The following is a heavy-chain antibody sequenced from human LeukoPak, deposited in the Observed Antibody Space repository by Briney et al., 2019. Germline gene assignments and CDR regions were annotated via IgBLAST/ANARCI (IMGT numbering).Heavy chain of an antibody. CDR3: ARELSGYDDGYFDY. CDR2: ISSSSSYI. CDR1: GFTFSSYS. Sequence: AGGSLRLSCAASGFTFSSYSMNWVRQAPGKGLEWVSSISSSSSYIYYADSVKGRFTISRDNAKNSLYLQMNSLRAEDTAVYYCARELSGYDDGYFDYWGQGTLVTVSS. V-gene: IGHV3-21*01. J-gene: IGHJ4*02. D-gene: IGHD5-12*01.